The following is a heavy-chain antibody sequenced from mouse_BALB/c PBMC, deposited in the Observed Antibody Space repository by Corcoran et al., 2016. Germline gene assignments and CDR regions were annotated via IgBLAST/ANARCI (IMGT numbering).Heavy chain of an antibody. D-gene: IGHD1-1*01. Sequence: QIQLVKSGPELKKPGETVKISCKASGYTFTNYGMNWVKQAPGKGLKWMGWRNTYTGEPTYADDFKGRFAFSLEPSASTAYLQINNLKNEDTATYFCARTTTVVAPFAYWGQGTLVTVSA. CDR2: RNTYTGEP. V-gene: IGHV9-3-1*01. J-gene: IGHJ3*01. CDR3: ARTTTVVAPFAY. CDR1: GYTFTNYG.